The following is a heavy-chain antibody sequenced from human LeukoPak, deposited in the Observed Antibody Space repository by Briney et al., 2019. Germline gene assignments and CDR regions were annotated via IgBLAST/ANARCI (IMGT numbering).Heavy chain of an antibody. Sequence: GESLKISCKGSGYTFTSYWIGWVRQMPGKGLEWMGIISRGASYTRYSPSFQGQVTISADKSTNTAYLQWSSLKASDTAMYFCARGDDLLLLDYWGQGTLVTVSS. CDR3: ARGDDLLLLDY. CDR1: GYTFTSYW. J-gene: IGHJ4*02. CDR2: ISRGASYT. D-gene: IGHD3-16*01. V-gene: IGHV5-51*01.